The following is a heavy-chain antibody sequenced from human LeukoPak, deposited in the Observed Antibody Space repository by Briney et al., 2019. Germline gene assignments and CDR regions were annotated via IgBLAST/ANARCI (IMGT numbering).Heavy chain of an antibody. CDR3: ARGQTVSGAKYYFDF. V-gene: IGHV3-49*04. Sequence: GGSLRLSCLTSGFTFRDYGLGWVRQAPGMGLEWVSFTRGKIYGGAPEYAASVRGRFSVSRDDSESIAYLQMNNLESEDTAVYYCARGQTVSGAKYYFDFWSPGTLVAVSS. CDR1: GFTFRDYG. D-gene: IGHD2/OR15-2a*01. J-gene: IGHJ4*02. CDR2: TRGKIYGGAP.